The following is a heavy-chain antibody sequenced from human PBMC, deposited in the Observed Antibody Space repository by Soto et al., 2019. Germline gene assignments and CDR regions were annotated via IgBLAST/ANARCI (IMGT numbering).Heavy chain of an antibody. CDR2: IYYSGST. Sequence: SETLSLTCTVSGGSLSSYYWTWIRQSPGKGLEWIGYIYYSGSTNYNPSLKSRVTISVDTSKNQFSLKLSSVTAADTAVYYCARHSHYDFWSGYPPSTTYYGMDVWGQGTTVTVSS. CDR3: ARHSHYDFWSGYPPSTTYYGMDV. D-gene: IGHD3-3*01. CDR1: GGSLSSYY. V-gene: IGHV4-59*01. J-gene: IGHJ6*02.